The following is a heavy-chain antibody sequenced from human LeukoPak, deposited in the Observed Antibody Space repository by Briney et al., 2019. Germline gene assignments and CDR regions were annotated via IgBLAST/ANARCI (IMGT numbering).Heavy chain of an antibody. D-gene: IGHD4-11*01. J-gene: IGHJ4*02. V-gene: IGHV4-39*07. CDR1: GGSISSSSYY. CDR2: IYYSGSN. CDR3: ARRGTTVTPFDY. Sequence: SETLSLTCTVSGGSISSSSYYWGWIRQPPGKGLEWIGSIYYSGSNYYNPSLKSRVTISVDTSKNQFSLKLSSVTAADTAVYYCARRGTTVTPFDYWGQGTLVTVSS.